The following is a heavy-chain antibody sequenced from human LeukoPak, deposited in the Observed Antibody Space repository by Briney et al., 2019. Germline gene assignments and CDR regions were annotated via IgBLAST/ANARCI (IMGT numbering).Heavy chain of an antibody. V-gene: IGHV4-39*07. CDR2: FYYTEST. J-gene: IGHJ4*02. D-gene: IGHD4-17*01. Sequence: PSETLSLTCTVSGGSISSSSYYWGWIRQPPGKGLEWIGSFYYTESTYYNPSLKSRVTISVDTSKNQFSLKLSSVTAADTAVYYCARGDTGLDYWGQGTLATVSS. CDR3: ARGDTGLDY. CDR1: GGSISSSSYY.